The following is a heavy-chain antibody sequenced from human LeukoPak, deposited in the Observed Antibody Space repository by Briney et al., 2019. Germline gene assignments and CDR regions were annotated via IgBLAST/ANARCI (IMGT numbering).Heavy chain of an antibody. CDR3: ARESLMYYYDSSGYYDY. V-gene: IGHV1-69*13. CDR1: GGTFSNYA. D-gene: IGHD3-22*01. CDR2: IIPIFGTA. J-gene: IGHJ4*02. Sequence: ASVTVSCMASGGTFSNYAISWVRPAPGQGLEWMGGIIPIFGTANYAQKFQGRVTITADESTSTAYMELSSLRSEDTAVYYCARESLMYYYDSSGYYDYWGQGTLVTVSS.